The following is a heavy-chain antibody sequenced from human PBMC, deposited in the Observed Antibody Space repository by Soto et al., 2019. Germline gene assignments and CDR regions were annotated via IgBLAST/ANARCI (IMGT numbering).Heavy chain of an antibody. Sequence: QLQLQESGPGLVKPSETLSLTCSVSGDSINSDKYYWGWTRQPPGKGLEWIGSIYFRGNTYYNPSPQTRVTISLDKSKSQFSLKLNSVTAADSAVYFCARLEGLATISYYFDFWGQGALVTVSS. D-gene: IGHD3-9*01. J-gene: IGHJ4*02. CDR3: ARLEGLATISYYFDF. V-gene: IGHV4-39*01. CDR1: GDSINSDKYY. CDR2: IYFRGNT.